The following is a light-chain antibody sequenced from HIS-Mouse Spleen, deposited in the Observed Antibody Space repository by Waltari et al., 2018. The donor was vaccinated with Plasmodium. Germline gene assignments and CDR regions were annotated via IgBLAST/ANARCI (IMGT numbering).Light chain of an antibody. CDR2: DVS. V-gene: IGLV2-11*01. CDR3: CSYAGSYTFV. J-gene: IGLJ1*01. Sequence: QSALTQPRSVSGSPGQSVTISCTGPSSDVGCYNYVLWYQQHPGKAPKLMIYDVSKRPSGVPDRFSGSKSGNTASLTISGLQAEDEADYYCCSYAGSYTFVFGTGTKVTVL. CDR1: SSDVGCYNY.